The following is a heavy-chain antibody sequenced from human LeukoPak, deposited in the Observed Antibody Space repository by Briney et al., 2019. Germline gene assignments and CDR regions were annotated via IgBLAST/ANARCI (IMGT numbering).Heavy chain of an antibody. CDR1: GGSISSGSYY. D-gene: IGHD2-21*02. J-gene: IGHJ1*01. V-gene: IGHV4-61*02. Sequence: SQTLSLTCTVSGGSISSGSYYWSWIRQPAGKGLEWIGRIYTSGSTNYNPSLKSRVTISLDTSKNQFSLKLSSATAADTAVYYCARGDCGGDCYTEYFQHWGQGTLVTVSS. CDR2: IYTSGST. CDR3: ARGDCGGDCYTEYFQH.